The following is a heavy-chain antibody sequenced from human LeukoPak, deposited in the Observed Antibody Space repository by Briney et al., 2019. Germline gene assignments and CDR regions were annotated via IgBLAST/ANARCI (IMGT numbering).Heavy chain of an antibody. CDR2: IYYSGST. J-gene: IGHJ4*02. Sequence: SETLSLTCTVSGGSISSYYWSLIRQPPGKGLEWIGYIYYSGSTNYNPSLKSRVTISVDTSKNQFSLKLSSVTAADTAVYYCARYSSGWYYFDYWGQGTLVTVSS. V-gene: IGHV4-59*01. D-gene: IGHD6-19*01. CDR1: GGSISSYY. CDR3: ARYSSGWYYFDY.